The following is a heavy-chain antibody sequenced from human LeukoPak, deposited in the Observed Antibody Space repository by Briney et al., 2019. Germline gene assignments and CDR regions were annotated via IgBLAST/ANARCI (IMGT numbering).Heavy chain of an antibody. CDR3: ARGPPYIVVVTAIGFFDY. V-gene: IGHV4-34*01. CDR1: GDSISGYY. D-gene: IGHD2-21*02. CDR2: INHSGST. J-gene: IGHJ4*02. Sequence: SETLSLTCTVSGDSISGYYWSWIRQPPGKGLEWIGEINHSGSTNYNPSLKSRVTISVDTSKNQFSLKLISVTAADTAVYYCARGPPYIVVVTAIGFFDYWGQGTLVTVSS.